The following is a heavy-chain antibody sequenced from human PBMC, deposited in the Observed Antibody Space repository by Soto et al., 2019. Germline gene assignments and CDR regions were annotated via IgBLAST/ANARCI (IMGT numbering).Heavy chain of an antibody. CDR1: GGSISSSNYY. Sequence: SETLSLTCTVSGGSISSSNYYWGWIRQSPGKGLEWIGSIYYTGSTYYNPSLKSRVTISVDTSKKQFSVRLSSVTAADTAVYYCARGSRGGWGQGTLVTVSS. J-gene: IGHJ4*02. V-gene: IGHV4-39*01. D-gene: IGHD3-10*01. CDR3: ARGSRGG. CDR2: IYYTGST.